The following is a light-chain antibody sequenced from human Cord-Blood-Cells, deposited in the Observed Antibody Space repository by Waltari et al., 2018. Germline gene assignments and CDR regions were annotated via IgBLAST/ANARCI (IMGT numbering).Light chain of an antibody. J-gene: IGLJ1*01. Sequence: SYELTQPSSVSVSPGQTARITCSGDVLAKKYARGFQQKPGQAPVMVIYKDSERPSGIPERFSGSSSGTTVTLTISGAQVEDEADYYCYSAADNNLVFGTGTKVTVL. CDR1: VLAKKY. CDR3: YSAADNNLV. CDR2: KDS. V-gene: IGLV3-27*01.